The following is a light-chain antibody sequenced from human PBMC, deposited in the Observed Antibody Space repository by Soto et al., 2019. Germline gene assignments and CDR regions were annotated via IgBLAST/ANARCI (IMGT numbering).Light chain of an antibody. CDR2: LEGSGSY. J-gene: IGLJ3*02. V-gene: IGLV4-60*03. CDR1: SGHSSYI. Sequence: QSVLTQSSSASASQGSSVKLTCTLSSGHSSYIIAWHQQQPGKAPRYLMKLEGSGSYNKGSGVPDRFSGSLLGGKTALALSGAQPDDEAEDYFFLSYTVTRVFGGGTKLTVL. CDR3: FLSYTVTRV.